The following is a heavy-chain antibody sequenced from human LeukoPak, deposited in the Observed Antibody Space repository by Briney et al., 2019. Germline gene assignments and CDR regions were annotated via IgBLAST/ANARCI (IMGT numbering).Heavy chain of an antibody. J-gene: IGHJ5*02. D-gene: IGHD3-10*01. V-gene: IGHV1-18*01. CDR3: ARVVGIQPWYYYGSGSWYFYWFDP. Sequence: ASVKVSCKASGYTFTSYGISWVRQAPGQGLEWMGLISAYYCNTNYAQKLHGRVTMHPHTYTSTDYMELRSLRSDDSAVYYCARVVGIQPWYYYGSGSWYFYWFDPWGQGTLVTVSS. CDR1: GYTFTSYG. CDR2: ISAYYCNT.